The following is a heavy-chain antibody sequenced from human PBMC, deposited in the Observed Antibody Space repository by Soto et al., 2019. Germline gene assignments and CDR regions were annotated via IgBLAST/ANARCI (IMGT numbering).Heavy chain of an antibody. V-gene: IGHV1-18*01. J-gene: IGHJ4*02. Sequence: QVQLVQSGAEVKKPGASVKVSCKASGYTFTSYGISWVRQAPGQGLEWMGWISAYNGNTNYAQKLQGRVTMTTDTSTSTAYMEPRSLRSDDTAVYYCAREANYYDSSGYYDSDYWGQGTLVTVSS. CDR3: AREANYYDSSGYYDSDY. D-gene: IGHD3-22*01. CDR2: ISAYNGNT. CDR1: GYTFTSYG.